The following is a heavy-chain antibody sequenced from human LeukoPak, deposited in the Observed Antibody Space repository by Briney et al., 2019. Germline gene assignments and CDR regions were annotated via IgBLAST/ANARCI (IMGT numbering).Heavy chain of an antibody. Sequence: SGTLSLTCTVSGGSISGYYWSWIRQPAGKGLEWIGRIYTSGSTNYNPSLKSRVTMSVDTSKNQFSLKLSSVTAADTAVYYCARSGDSSWYLGGWFDPWGQGALVTVSS. CDR3: ARSGDSSWYLGGWFDP. CDR1: GGSISGYY. J-gene: IGHJ5*02. CDR2: IYTSGST. V-gene: IGHV4-4*07. D-gene: IGHD6-13*01.